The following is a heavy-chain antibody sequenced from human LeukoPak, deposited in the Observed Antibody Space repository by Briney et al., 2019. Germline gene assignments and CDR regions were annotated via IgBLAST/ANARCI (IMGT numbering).Heavy chain of an antibody. D-gene: IGHD6-13*01. J-gene: IGHJ4*02. CDR3: ANSAYSSSWYGVY. CDR2: ISSSSSYI. Sequence: GGSLRLSCAASGFTFSSYSMNWVRQAPGEGLEWVSSISSSSSYIYYADSVKGRFTISRDNAKNSLYLQMNSLRAEDTAVYYCANSAYSSSWYGVYWGQGTLVTVSS. V-gene: IGHV3-21*01. CDR1: GFTFSSYS.